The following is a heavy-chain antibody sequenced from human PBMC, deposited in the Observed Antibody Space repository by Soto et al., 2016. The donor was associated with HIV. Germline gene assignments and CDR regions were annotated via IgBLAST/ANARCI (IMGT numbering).Heavy chain of an antibody. J-gene: IGHJ6*02. Sequence: QVRLEQWGAGLLKPSETLSLTCAIYGGSFDSYYWSWIRQPPGKGLEWIGEINHSGRTNYNPSLKSRVAISIDKSKNQFSLKLRTVSVADTAEYYCARVYGGTFTASYNYYGMDVWGLGTTVTV. CDR1: GGSFDSYY. CDR3: ARVYGGTFTASYNYYGMDV. D-gene: IGHD4-17*01. CDR2: INHSGRT. V-gene: IGHV4-34*02.